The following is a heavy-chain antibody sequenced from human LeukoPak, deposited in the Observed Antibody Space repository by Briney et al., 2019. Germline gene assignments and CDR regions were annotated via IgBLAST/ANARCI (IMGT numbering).Heavy chain of an antibody. Sequence: SETLSPTCAVYGGSFSGYYWSWIRQPPEKGLEWIGEINHSGSTNYNPSLKGRVTISVDRSKNQFSLKLSSVTAADTAVYYCARAGYDSSGYYYAEYFQHWGQGTLVTVSS. D-gene: IGHD3-22*01. CDR3: ARAGYDSSGYYYAEYFQH. CDR1: GGSFSGYY. CDR2: INHSGST. V-gene: IGHV4-34*01. J-gene: IGHJ1*01.